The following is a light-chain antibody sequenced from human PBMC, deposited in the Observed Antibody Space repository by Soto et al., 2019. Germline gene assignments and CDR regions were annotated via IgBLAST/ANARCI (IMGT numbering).Light chain of an antibody. V-gene: IGKV1-5*03. Sequence: DIQMTQCPSTLSASVGDRVTITCRASQSISSWLAWYQQKPGKAPKLLIYKASSLESGVPSRFSGSGSGTEFTLAISSLQPDDSATYYCQQYNDNWTFGQGTKVEIK. CDR2: KAS. CDR1: QSISSW. J-gene: IGKJ1*01. CDR3: QQYNDNWT.